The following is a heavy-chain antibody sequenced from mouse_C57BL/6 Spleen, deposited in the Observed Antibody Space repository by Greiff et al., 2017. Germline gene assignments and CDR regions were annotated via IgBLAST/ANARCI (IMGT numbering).Heavy chain of an antibody. CDR3: ARPYYGPQGSFDH. V-gene: IGHV1-84*01. Sequence: QVQLQQSGPELVKPGASVKISCKASGYTFTDYYINWVKQRPGQGLEWIGWIYPGSGNTKYNEKFKGKATLTVDTSSSPAYLQLSSLTSDDSAVYFWARPYYGPQGSFDHWGQGTTLTVSS. J-gene: IGHJ2*01. CDR1: GYTFTDYY. CDR2: IYPGSGNT. D-gene: IGHD2-10*01.